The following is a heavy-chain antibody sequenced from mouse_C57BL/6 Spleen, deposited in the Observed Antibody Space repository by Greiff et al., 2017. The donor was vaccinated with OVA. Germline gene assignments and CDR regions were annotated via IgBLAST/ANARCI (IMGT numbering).Heavy chain of an antibody. Sequence: VQLQQSGPELVKPGASVKIPCKASGYTFTGYNMDWVKQSHGKSLEWIGDINPNNGGTIYNQKFKGKATLTVDKSSSTAYMELRSLTSEDTAVYYCARSRKGYDYSYFDYWGQGTTLTVSS. CDR1: GYTFTGYN. V-gene: IGHV1-18*01. J-gene: IGHJ2*01. CDR2: INPNNGGT. CDR3: ARSRKGYDYSYFDY. D-gene: IGHD2-4*01.